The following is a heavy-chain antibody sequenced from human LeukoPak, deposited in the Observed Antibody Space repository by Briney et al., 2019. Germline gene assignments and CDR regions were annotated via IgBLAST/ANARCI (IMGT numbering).Heavy chain of an antibody. J-gene: IGHJ4*02. V-gene: IGHV3-23*01. CDR1: GFTFSSYS. CDR3: AKALWYRSGWYGFDY. Sequence: GGSLTLSCAASGFTFSSYSMNWFRQAPGKGLEWVSAISGSGGSTYYADSVKGRSTISRDNSKNTLYLQMNSLRAEDTAVYYCAKALWYRSGWYGFDYWGQGTLVTVSS. CDR2: ISGSGGST. D-gene: IGHD6-19*01.